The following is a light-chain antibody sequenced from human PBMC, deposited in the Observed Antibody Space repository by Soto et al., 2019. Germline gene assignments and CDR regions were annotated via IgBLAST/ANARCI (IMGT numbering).Light chain of an antibody. Sequence: QSALTQPASVSGSPGQSITISCTGTSSDIATYNYVSWYQQHPGKAPKLIIYDVSNRPSGVSNRFSGSKSGSTASLTISGLQPEDEADYYCNSYTTSTTFVFGTGTKLTVL. CDR2: DVS. V-gene: IGLV2-14*01. CDR3: NSYTTSTTFV. CDR1: SSDIATYNY. J-gene: IGLJ1*01.